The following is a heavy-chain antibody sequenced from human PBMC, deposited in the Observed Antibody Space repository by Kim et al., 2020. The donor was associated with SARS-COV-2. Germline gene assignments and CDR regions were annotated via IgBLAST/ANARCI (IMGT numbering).Heavy chain of an antibody. CDR2: IDYTGST. CDR1: GGSISSGDFY. J-gene: IGHJ5*02. D-gene: IGHD3-10*01. V-gene: IGHV4-39*01. Sequence: SETLSLTCAVFGGSISSGDFYWGWIRQPPGKGLEWVGNIDYTGSTYYNPSLKSRVSMSVDTSKNQFSLRLTSLTAADTAVYYCGRRPRGRGGGAWFDPWGQGTLVTVSS. CDR3: GRRPRGRGGGAWFDP.